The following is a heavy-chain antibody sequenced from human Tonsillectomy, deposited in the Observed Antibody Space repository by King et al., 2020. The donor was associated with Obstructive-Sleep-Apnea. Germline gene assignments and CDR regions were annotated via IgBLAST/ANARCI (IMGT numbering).Heavy chain of an antibody. Sequence: VQLQESGPGLVKPSETLSLTCTVSGGSVSSGSYYWSWIRQPPGKGLDWIGYIYYSWSTNYNPSLKSRVTISLDTSKNQFSLKLSSVTAADTAVYYCARDAKGYDYGDYVHAFDIWGQGTMVTVSS. D-gene: IGHD4-17*01. V-gene: IGHV4-61*01. CDR3: ARDAKGYDYGDYVHAFDI. CDR1: GGSVSSGSYY. J-gene: IGHJ3*02. CDR2: IYYSWST.